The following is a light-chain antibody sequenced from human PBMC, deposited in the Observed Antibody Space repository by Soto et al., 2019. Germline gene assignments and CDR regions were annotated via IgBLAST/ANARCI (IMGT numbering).Light chain of an antibody. CDR1: RSVDKW. Sequence: DIQMTQSPSTVSAPLGDRVTIVCRASRSVDKWLAWYQQKPGKAPKLLMHAASSLDRGVPSRFSGSGSGTDFTLTVSSPQPEDFATYYCQQSYRTPRTFGQGTKVDIK. V-gene: IGKV1-39*01. J-gene: IGKJ1*01. CDR3: QQSYRTPRT. CDR2: AAS.